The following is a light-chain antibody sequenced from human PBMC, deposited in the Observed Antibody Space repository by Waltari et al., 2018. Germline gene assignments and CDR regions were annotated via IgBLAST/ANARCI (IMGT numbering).Light chain of an antibody. V-gene: IGKV3-11*01. J-gene: IGKJ2*03. CDR3: QQRIQWPNS. CDR1: QRVISH. Sequence: EIVLTQSPATLSLSPGERATLTCRSSQRVISHLAWYQQKPVQAPRLLIYGTSNRATGIPARFSGSGSWTDFTLTISILEPEDFAVYYCQQRIQWPNSFGQGTKLEL. CDR2: GTS.